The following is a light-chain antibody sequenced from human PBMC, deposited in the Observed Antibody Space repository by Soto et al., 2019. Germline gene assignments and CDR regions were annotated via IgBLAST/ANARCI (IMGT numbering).Light chain of an antibody. CDR1: SSDVGGYNY. CDR3: CSYAGSDNWV. CDR2: DVS. Sequence: QSALTQPRSVSGSPGQSVTISCTGTSSDVGGYNYVSWYQQRPGKAPKLMIYDVSKRPSGVPDRFSGSKSGNTASLTISGLQAEDEADYYCCSYAGSDNWVFGGGTKLTVL. V-gene: IGLV2-11*01. J-gene: IGLJ3*02.